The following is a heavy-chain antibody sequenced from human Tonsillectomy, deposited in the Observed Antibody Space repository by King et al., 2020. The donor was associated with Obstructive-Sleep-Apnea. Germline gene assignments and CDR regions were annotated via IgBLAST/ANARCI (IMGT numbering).Heavy chain of an antibody. D-gene: IGHD6-13*01. CDR2: IKHDGSEK. CDR1: GFTFSSYW. V-gene: IGHV3-7*01. Sequence: VQLVESGGGLVQPGGSLRLSWAASGFTFSSYWMSWVRQAPGKGLEWVSNIKHDGSEKYFVDSVKGRFTISRDNAKNSLYLQMNSLRAEDTAVYYCARDKDIAAAGSDYWGQGTLVTVSS. CDR3: ARDKDIAAAGSDY. J-gene: IGHJ4*02.